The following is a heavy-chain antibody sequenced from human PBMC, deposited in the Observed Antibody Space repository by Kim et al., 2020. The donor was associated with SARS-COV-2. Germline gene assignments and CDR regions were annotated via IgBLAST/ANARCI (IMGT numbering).Heavy chain of an antibody. Sequence: WYTDYAESVKRRITINPETSKSQSSLQLTTVTPEDTAVYYCASSLGRFDFWGRGTLVTVSS. J-gene: IGHJ4*02. D-gene: IGHD1-26*01. CDR2: WYT. V-gene: IGHV6-1*01. CDR3: ASSLGRFDF.